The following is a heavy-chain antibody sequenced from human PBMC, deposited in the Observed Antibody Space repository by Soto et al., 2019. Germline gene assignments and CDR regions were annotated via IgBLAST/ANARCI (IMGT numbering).Heavy chain of an antibody. CDR2: INNDGSTI. V-gene: IGHV3-74*01. J-gene: IGHJ4*02. D-gene: IGHD2-15*01. CDR1: GFTFSSYW. Sequence: GGSLRLSCAASGFTFSSYWMHWVRQAPGKGLVWVSRINNDGSTIYYADSVKGRFTISRDNAKNSLYLQMNSLRAEDTAVYYCARVPGGNLDYWGQGTLVTVSS. CDR3: ARVPGGNLDY.